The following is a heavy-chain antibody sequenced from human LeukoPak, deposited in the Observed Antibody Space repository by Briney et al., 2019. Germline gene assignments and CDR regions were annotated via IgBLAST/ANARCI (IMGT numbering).Heavy chain of an antibody. J-gene: IGHJ4*02. Sequence: PSETLSLTCTVSGGSISSSSYYWSWIRQPPGKGLEWIGEINHSGSTNYNPSLKSRVTISVDTSKNQFSLKLSSVTAADTAVYYCAELPRGTAVAGTYYWGQGTLVTVSS. CDR2: INHSGST. V-gene: IGHV4-39*07. CDR1: GGSISSSSYY. D-gene: IGHD6-19*01. CDR3: AELPRGTAVAGTYY.